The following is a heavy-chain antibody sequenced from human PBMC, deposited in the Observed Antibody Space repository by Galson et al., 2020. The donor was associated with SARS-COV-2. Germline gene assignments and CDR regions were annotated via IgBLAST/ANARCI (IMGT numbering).Heavy chain of an antibody. V-gene: IGHV4-39*07. CDR2: IYYTGIT. CDR3: ARGLAFFDL. D-gene: IGHD5-12*01. CDR1: GGSIMDSGNYY. Sequence: ASETLSLTCTVSGGSIMDSGNYYWGWIRQPPGKGLEWIGSIYYTGITQYSPPSLESRVTISLDTSKNQLSLRLTSVSAADSAVYYCARGLAFFDLWGLGTMVTVSS. J-gene: IGHJ3*01.